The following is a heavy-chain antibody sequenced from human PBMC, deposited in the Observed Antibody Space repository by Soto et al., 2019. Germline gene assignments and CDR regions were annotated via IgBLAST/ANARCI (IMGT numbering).Heavy chain of an antibody. CDR3: ARDSYSSSWYGYYYYYGMDV. D-gene: IGHD6-13*01. V-gene: IGHV1-18*01. CDR2: ISAYNGNT. CDR1: GYTFTSYG. J-gene: IGHJ6*02. Sequence: ASVKVSCKASGYTFTSYGISWVQQAPGQGLEWMGWISAYNGNTNYAQKLQGRVTMTTDTSTSTAYMELRSLRSDDTAVYYCARDSYSSSWYGYYYYYGMDVWGQGTTVTVSS.